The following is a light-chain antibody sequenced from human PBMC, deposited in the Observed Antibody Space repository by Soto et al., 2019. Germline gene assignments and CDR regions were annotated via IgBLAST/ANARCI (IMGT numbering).Light chain of an antibody. V-gene: IGKV1-9*01. CDR2: AAS. CDR1: QDISSH. J-gene: IGKJ5*01. Sequence: DIQLTQSPSFLSACVGDRVTITCRASQDISSHLVWYQQKPGEAPQLLIFAASTLQSGVPSRFSGSGSETVFTLTINGLQPEDFATYFCQQFNSYPITFGQGTRLDIK. CDR3: QQFNSYPIT.